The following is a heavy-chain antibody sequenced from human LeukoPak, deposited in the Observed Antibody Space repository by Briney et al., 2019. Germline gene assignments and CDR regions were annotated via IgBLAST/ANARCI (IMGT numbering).Heavy chain of an antibody. CDR2: ISYDGSNK. CDR3: ARARPLWTTMIVVGRYLQH. CDR1: GFTFSSYA. V-gene: IGHV3-30*01. J-gene: IGHJ1*01. Sequence: PGGSRRLSCAASGFTFSSYAMHWVRQAPGKGLEWVAVISYDGSNKYYADSVKGRFTISRDNSKNTLYLQMNSLRAEDTAVYYCARARPLWTTMIVVGRYLQHWGQGTLVTVSS. D-gene: IGHD3-22*01.